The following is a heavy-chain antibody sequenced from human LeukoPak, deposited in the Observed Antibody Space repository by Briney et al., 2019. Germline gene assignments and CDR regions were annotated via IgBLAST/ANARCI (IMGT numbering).Heavy chain of an antibody. CDR2: INHSGST. CDR1: GGSFSGYY. V-gene: IGHV4-34*01. J-gene: IGHJ5*02. CDR3: ARGPRFYDFWSGKYRNNWFDP. D-gene: IGHD3-3*01. Sequence: SETLSLTCAVYGGSFSGYYWSWIRQPPGKGLEWIGEINHSGSTNYNPSLKSRVTISVDTSKNQFSLKLSSVTAADTAVYYCARGPRFYDFWSGKYRNNWFDPWGQGTLVTVSS.